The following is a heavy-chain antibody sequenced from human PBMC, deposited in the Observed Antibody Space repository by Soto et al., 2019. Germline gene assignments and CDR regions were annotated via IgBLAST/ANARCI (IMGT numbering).Heavy chain of an antibody. D-gene: IGHD6-19*01. CDR3: ASGIAVAGSYYYYYGMDA. CDR1: GGTFSSYA. CDR2: IIPIFGTA. Sequence: QVQLVQSGAEVKKPGSSVKVSCKASGGTFSSYAISWVRQAPGQELEWMGGIIPIFGTANYPQKFQGRVTITADESTSTAYMDLRSLRSEDTAVYYCASGIAVAGSYYYYYGMDAWGQGTTVTVSS. V-gene: IGHV1-69*01. J-gene: IGHJ6*02.